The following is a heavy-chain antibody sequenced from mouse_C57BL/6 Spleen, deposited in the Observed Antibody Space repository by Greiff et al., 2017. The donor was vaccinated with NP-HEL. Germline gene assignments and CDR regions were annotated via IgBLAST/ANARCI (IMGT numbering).Heavy chain of an antibody. CDR1: GYTFTSYW. CDR3: ARKRVYDYDGYAMDY. D-gene: IGHD2-4*01. J-gene: IGHJ4*01. CDR2: IYPSDSET. V-gene: IGHV1-61*01. Sequence: QVQLQQPGAELVRPGSSVKLSCKASGYTFTSYWMDWVKQRPGQGLEWIGNIYPSDSETHYNQKFKDKATLTVDKSSSTAYMQRSSLTSEDSAVYYCARKRVYDYDGYAMDYWGQGTSVTVSS.